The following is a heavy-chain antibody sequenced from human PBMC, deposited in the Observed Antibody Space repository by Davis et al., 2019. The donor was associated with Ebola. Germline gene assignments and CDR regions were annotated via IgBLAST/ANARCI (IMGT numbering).Heavy chain of an antibody. D-gene: IGHD6-13*01. CDR3: ARAWRQQLVFDY. Sequence: GESLKISCAASGFNFRSYGMHWVRQAPDKGLEWVAVIWYDGSRKYYGDSVKGRFTISRDNSNNLLYLQMNSLRAEDTAVYYCARAWRQQLVFDYWGQGTLVTVSS. V-gene: IGHV3-33*01. J-gene: IGHJ4*02. CDR1: GFNFRSYG. CDR2: IWYDGSRK.